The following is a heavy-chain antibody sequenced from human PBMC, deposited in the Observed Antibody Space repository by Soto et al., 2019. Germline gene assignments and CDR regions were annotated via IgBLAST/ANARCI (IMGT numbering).Heavy chain of an antibody. CDR2: MNPNIGKA. CDR3: AVGRLQFYYYGMDV. D-gene: IGHD4-4*01. J-gene: IGHJ6*02. CDR1: GYTFTSYD. V-gene: IGHV1-8*01. Sequence: ASVKVSCKASGYTFTSYDINWVRQATGQGLEWMGWMNPNIGKADYAQKFQGRVTITGDTSTSTAYMELSSLRSEDTAVYYCAVGRLQFYYYGMDVWGQGTTVTVS.